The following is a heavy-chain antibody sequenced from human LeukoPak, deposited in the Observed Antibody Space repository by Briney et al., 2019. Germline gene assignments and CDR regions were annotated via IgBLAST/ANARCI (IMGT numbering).Heavy chain of an antibody. CDR3: ARDLGYSYGTHYYYYGMDV. CDR1: GFTFSSYG. CDR2: IRYEGSNK. V-gene: IGHV3-30*02. Sequence: GGSLRLSCAASGFTFSSYGMHWVRQAPGKGLEWVAFIRYEGSNKYYADSVKGRFTISRDNSKNTLYLQMNSLRAEDTAVYYCARDLGYSYGTHYYYYGMDVWGQGTTVTVSS. D-gene: IGHD5-18*01. J-gene: IGHJ6*02.